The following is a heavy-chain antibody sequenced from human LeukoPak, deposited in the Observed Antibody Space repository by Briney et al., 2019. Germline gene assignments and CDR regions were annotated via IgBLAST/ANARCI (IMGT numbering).Heavy chain of an antibody. CDR2: IYYSGST. V-gene: IGHV4-39*01. J-gene: IGHJ4*02. Sequence: SETLSLTCTVSGGSISSSSYYWGWIRQTPGKGLEWIGSIYYSGSTYYNPSLKSRVTISVDTSKNQFSLKLSSVTAADTAVYYCIGHSSSWTGRWGQGTLVTVSS. D-gene: IGHD6-13*01. CDR1: GGSISSSSYY. CDR3: IGHSSSWTGR.